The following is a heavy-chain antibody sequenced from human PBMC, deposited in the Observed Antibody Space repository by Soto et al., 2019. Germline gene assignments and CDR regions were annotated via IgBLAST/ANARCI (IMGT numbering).Heavy chain of an antibody. D-gene: IGHD6-13*01. J-gene: IGHJ5*02. Sequence: QVQLQESGPGLVKPSETLSLTCTVSGGSISSYYWSWIRQPPGKGLEWIGYIYYSGSTNYNPSLRSRVTISVDTSKNQFSLNLSSVTAADTAVYYCATHSSSWYFWFDPWGQGTLVTVSS. CDR2: IYYSGST. V-gene: IGHV4-59*08. CDR3: ATHSSSWYFWFDP. CDR1: GGSISSYY.